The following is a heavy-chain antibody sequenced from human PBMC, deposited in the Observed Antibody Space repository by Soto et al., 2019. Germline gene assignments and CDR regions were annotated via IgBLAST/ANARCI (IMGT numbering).Heavy chain of an antibody. J-gene: IGHJ3*02. CDR3: ARDDVLGYGGFDI. CDR2: INAGNGNT. D-gene: IGHD5-18*01. CDR1: GYTFTSYA. V-gene: IGHV1-3*01. Sequence: ASVKVSCKASGYTFTSYAMHWVRQAPGQRLEWMGWINAGNGNTKYSQKFQGRVTITRDTSASTAYMELSSLRSEDTAVYYCARDDVLGYGGFDIWGQGTMVTVSS.